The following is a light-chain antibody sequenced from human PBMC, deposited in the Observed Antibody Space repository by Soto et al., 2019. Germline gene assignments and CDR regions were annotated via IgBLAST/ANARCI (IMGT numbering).Light chain of an antibody. CDR3: QRYGSSPPYT. CDR1: QSVSSSY. CDR2: GAS. Sequence: EIVLTQSPGTLSLSPGERATLSCRASQSVSSSYLAWYQQKPGQAPRLLIYGASSRATGIPDRFSGSGSGTAFTLTIRRLEPEDFAVYYCQRYGSSPPYTFGQGTKLEIK. V-gene: IGKV3-20*01. J-gene: IGKJ2*01.